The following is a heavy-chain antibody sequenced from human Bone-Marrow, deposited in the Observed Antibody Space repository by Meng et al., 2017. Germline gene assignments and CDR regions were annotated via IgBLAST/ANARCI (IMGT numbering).Heavy chain of an antibody. CDR2: IFYTGSE. Sequence: SETLSLTCTVSGDSISGSRYFWGWIRQPPGKGLEWIGSIFYTGSEYYNPSLKSRVTLSVDTSKNQFSLELTSMTAADTAVYYCAREEVAGIFDYWGQGTLVTVSS. D-gene: IGHD6-19*01. V-gene: IGHV4-39*07. CDR3: AREEVAGIFDY. CDR1: GDSISGSRYF. J-gene: IGHJ4*02.